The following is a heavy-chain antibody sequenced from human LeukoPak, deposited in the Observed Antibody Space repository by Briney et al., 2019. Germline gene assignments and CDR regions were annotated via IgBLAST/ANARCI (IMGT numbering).Heavy chain of an antibody. CDR2: INHSGST. CDR1: GGSFSGYY. CDR3: ARGGRSFDY. V-gene: IGHV4-34*01. J-gene: IGHJ4*02. Sequence: SETLSLTCAAYGGSFSGYYWSWIRQPPGKGLEWIGEINHSGSTNYNPSLKSRVTISVDTSKNQFSLKLSSVTAADTAVYYCARGGRSFDYWGQGALVTVSS.